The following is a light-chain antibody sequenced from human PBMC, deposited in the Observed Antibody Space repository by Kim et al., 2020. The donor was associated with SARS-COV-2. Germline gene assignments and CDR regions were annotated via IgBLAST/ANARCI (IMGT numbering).Light chain of an antibody. CDR2: EVN. Sequence: QSALTQPPSASGSPGQSVTISCTGTSSDVGRYNYVSWYQHHPGKAPKLIIYEVNKRPSGVPDRSSGSKSGNTASLTVSGLQADDEADYYCSSYTGSNVIFGGGTQLTVL. J-gene: IGLJ2*01. CDR3: SSYTGSNVI. V-gene: IGLV2-8*01. CDR1: SSDVGRYNY.